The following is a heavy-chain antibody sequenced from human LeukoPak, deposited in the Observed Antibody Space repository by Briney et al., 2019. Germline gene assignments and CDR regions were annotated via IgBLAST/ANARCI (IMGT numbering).Heavy chain of an antibody. CDR2: ISGSGGST. CDR3: AKGAWGFGYYGMDV. CDR1: GFTFSNFA. D-gene: IGHD3-10*01. J-gene: IGHJ6*04. Sequence: GGSLRLSCAASGFTFSNFAMSWVRQAPGKGLEWVSAISGSGGSTYYADSVEGRFAISRDNSKNTLYLQMNSLRAEDTAVYYCAKGAWGFGYYGMDVWGKGTTVTVSS. V-gene: IGHV3-23*01.